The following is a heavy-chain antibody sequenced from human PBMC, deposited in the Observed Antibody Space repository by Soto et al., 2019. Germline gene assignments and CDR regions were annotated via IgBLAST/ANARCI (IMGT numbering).Heavy chain of an antibody. CDR3: AAGELSLSGASHFDS. CDR2: IAVGSGNT. CDR1: GFTFISSV. V-gene: IGHV1-58*02. D-gene: IGHD3-16*02. Sequence: QMQLVQSGPEVKKPGTSVKVSCKASGFTFISSVMQWVRQARGQRLEWIGWIAVGSGNTNYAQKYQERVTITRDMSTSTAYMELSSLRSGDTAVYYCAAGELSLSGASHFDSWGQGTLVTVSS. J-gene: IGHJ4*02.